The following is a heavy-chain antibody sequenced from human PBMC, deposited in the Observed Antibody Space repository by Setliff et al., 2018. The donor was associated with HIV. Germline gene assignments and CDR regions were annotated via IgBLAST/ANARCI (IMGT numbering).Heavy chain of an antibody. V-gene: IGHV4-34*01. CDR3: ARDFTGSGWYGNYYYGMDV. Sequence: SETLSLTCAVYGGSFSGYCWSWIRQPPGKGLEWIGEIQHSGRTNYNPSLKSRVTTSVDTSKNQFSLKLSSVTAADTAVYYCARDFTGSGWYGNYYYGMDVWGQGTTVTVSS. CDR2: IQHSGRT. D-gene: IGHD6-19*01. CDR1: GGSFSGYC. J-gene: IGHJ6*02.